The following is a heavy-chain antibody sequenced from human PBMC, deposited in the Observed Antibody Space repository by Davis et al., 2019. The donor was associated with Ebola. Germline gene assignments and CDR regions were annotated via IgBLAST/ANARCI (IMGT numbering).Heavy chain of an antibody. CDR2: INPNSGGT. Sequence: AASVKVSCKASGHTFTGCSMHWVRQAPGQGLEWMGWINPNSGGTNYAQKFQGWVTMTRDTSISTAYMELSRLRSEDTAVYYCARDSGRSDYWGQGTLVTVSS. J-gene: IGHJ4*02. CDR1: GHTFTGCS. D-gene: IGHD1-14*01. CDR3: ARDSGRSDY. V-gene: IGHV1-2*04.